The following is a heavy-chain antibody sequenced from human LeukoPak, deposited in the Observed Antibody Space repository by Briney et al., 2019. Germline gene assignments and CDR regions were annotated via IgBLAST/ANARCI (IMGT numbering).Heavy chain of an antibody. CDR1: GFPLSSYS. Sequence: PGGSLRLSCTASGFPLSSYSMNWIRQAPGKGLEWISYISACDSAIYYVDSVKGRVTVSRDNARNSLFLQMDSPTAEDTAVYYCVRVKGSYFDYWGPGTLVTVSS. J-gene: IGHJ4*02. D-gene: IGHD2-15*01. CDR2: ISACDSAI. CDR3: VRVKGSYFDY. V-gene: IGHV3-48*01.